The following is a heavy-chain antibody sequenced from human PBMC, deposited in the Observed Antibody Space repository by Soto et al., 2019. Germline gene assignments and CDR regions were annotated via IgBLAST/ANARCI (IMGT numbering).Heavy chain of an antibody. J-gene: IGHJ4*02. CDR3: AREYSSSRYFDY. CDR2: MNSDGSST. D-gene: IGHD6-6*01. Sequence: EVQLVESGGGLVQPGGSLRLSCAASGFSFSTYWMHWVRPDPGKGLVWVSRMNSDGSSTSYADSVKGRFTISRDNAKNTLYLQLNSLRAEDTALYYCAREYSSSRYFDYWGQGTLVSVSS. V-gene: IGHV3-74*01. CDR1: GFSFSTYW.